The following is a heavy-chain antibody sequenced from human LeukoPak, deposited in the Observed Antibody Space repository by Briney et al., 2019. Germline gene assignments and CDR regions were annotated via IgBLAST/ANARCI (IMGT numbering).Heavy chain of an antibody. CDR3: SRESGPFCPFGY. CDR1: GGSLSGTNW. J-gene: IGHJ4*02. CDR2: ISLVGET. V-gene: IGHV4-4*02. Sequence: SGTLSLTRGQPGGSLSGTNWWSWVRQPPGQGLEWIGEISLVGETNTNPSLNSRVTMSLDKSTNHLSMHLTSVSAADTAPYIFSRESGPFCPFGYWGQGSMVSVSS. D-gene: IGHD1-26*01.